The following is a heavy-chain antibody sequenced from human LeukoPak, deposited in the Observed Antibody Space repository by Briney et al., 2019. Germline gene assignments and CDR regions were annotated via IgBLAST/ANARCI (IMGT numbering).Heavy chain of an antibody. J-gene: IGHJ5*02. D-gene: IGHD6-13*01. V-gene: IGHV3-30-3*01. CDR2: ISYDGSNK. Sequence: GGSLRLSCAASGFTFSSYAMHWVRQAPGKGLEWVAVISYDGSNKYYADSVKGRFTISRDNSKNTLYLQMNSLRAEDTAVYYCASRSINWYRGNNWFDPWGQGTLVTVSS. CDR1: GFTFSSYA. CDR3: ASRSINWYRGNNWFDP.